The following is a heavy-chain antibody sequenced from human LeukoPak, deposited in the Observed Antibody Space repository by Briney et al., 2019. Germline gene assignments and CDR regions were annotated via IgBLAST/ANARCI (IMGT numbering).Heavy chain of an antibody. CDR2: ISYDGSNK. CDR3: ARGLRWLQFLTYDYYFDY. J-gene: IGHJ4*02. V-gene: IGHV3-30-3*01. CDR1: GFTFSSFA. Sequence: GGSLRLSCAASGFTFSSFAMHWVRQAPGKGLEWVAVISYDGSNKYYADSVKGRFTISRDNSKNTLYLQMNSLRAEDTAVYYCARGLRWLQFLTYDYYFDYWGQGTLVTVSS. D-gene: IGHD5-24*01.